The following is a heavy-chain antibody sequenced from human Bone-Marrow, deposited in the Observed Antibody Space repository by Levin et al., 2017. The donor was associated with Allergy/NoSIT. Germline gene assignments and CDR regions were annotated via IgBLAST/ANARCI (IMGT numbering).Heavy chain of an antibody. CDR1: GFRFTNYW. J-gene: IGHJ4*02. Sequence: GESLKISCLASGFRFTNYWMSWVRQAPGKGLEWVANVNQDGSTQGYLDSVKGRFTISRDNAKNSLYLQMSSLRAEDTAVYYCARDQTWGQGILVTVSS. CDR2: VNQDGSTQ. CDR3: ARDQT. V-gene: IGHV3-7*01.